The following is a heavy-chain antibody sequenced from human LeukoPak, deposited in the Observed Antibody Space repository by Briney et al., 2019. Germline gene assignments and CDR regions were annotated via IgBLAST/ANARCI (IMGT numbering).Heavy chain of an antibody. CDR3: ARSPSPFTYDY. CDR1: GFTFTNYA. Sequence: WASVKVSCKASGFTFTNYAIHWVRQAPGQRLEWMGWITAGNGNTKYSQEFQGRVTITGDSSASTAYMELSSLRSEDMAVYYCARSPSPFTYDYWGQGTLVTVSS. J-gene: IGHJ4*02. V-gene: IGHV1-3*03. D-gene: IGHD2-2*01. CDR2: ITAGNGNT.